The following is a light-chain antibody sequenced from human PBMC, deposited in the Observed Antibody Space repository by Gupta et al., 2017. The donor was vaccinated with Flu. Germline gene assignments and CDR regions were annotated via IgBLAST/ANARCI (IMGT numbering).Light chain of an antibody. V-gene: IGLV3-9*01. CDR1: RIGSRR. J-gene: IGLJ2*01. CDR2: RHH. Sequence: ARRQPAMFSCGGDRIGSRRVNCYQQSAVQAPKLVIDRHHPRPPGIPDRSSASSSKNTATLTITVAQLVDEANYHRHVWSSSTAVFGGGTKLTVL. CDR3: HVWSSSTAV.